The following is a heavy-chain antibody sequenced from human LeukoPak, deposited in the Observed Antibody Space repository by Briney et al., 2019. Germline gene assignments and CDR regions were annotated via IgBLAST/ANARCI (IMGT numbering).Heavy chain of an antibody. V-gene: IGHV1-69*06. Sequence: SVKVSCKASGYTFTSYYMHWVRQAPGQGLEWMGGIIPIFGTANYAQKFQGRVTITADKSTSTAYMELSSLRSEDTAVYYCASAYSGYDLSAFDIWGQGTMVTVSS. CDR1: GYTFTSYY. J-gene: IGHJ3*02. CDR2: IIPIFGTA. CDR3: ASAYSGYDLSAFDI. D-gene: IGHD5-12*01.